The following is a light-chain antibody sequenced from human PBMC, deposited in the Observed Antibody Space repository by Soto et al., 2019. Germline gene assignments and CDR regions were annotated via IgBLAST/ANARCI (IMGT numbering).Light chain of an antibody. CDR3: QQSYSTSWT. Sequence: DLQMTQSPSSLSASVGDRVTITCRTSQSISSYLNWYQQKPGKAPKLLIYAASSLKSGVPSRFSGSGSGTDFTLTISSLQPEDFATYYCQQSYSTSWTFGQGTKVEI. CDR2: AAS. CDR1: QSISSY. J-gene: IGKJ1*01. V-gene: IGKV1-39*01.